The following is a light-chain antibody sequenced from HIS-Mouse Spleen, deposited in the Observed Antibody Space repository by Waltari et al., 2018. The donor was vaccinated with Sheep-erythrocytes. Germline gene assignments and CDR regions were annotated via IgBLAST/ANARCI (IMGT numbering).Light chain of an antibody. Sequence: EIVLTQSPGTLSLSPGERATLTCRASQSVSSSYLAWYQQKPGQAPRLLIYGASSRATGIPDFTLTISRLEPEDFAVYYCHQYGSSPRTFGQGTKVEIK. V-gene: IGKV3-20*01. CDR3: HQYGSSPRT. CDR1: QSVSSSY. CDR2: GAS. J-gene: IGKJ1*01.